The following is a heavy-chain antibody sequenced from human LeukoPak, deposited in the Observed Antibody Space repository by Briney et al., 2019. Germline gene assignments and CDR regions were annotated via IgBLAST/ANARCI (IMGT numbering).Heavy chain of an antibody. CDR3: ARQGREYTSGWFPDN. CDR1: GGSISSYY. Sequence: NSSETLSLTCTVSGGSISSYYWSWIRQPPGKGLEWIGSIHFSGRTYHNPSLKSRVSISVDTSKNQFSLKLSSVTAADTAVYYCARQGREYTSGWFPDNWGKGTLVIVSS. J-gene: IGHJ4*02. D-gene: IGHD6-19*01. CDR2: IHFSGRT. V-gene: IGHV4-39*01.